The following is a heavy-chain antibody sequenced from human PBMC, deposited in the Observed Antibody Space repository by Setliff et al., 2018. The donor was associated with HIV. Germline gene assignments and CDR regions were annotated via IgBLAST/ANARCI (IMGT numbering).Heavy chain of an antibody. CDR1: GYTFTGHY. V-gene: IGHV1-2*02. D-gene: IGHD4-4*01. CDR2: VNPNSGDA. CDR3: ARDAFDYTAYYYSYMDV. Sequence: ASVKVSCKASGYTFTGHYLHWVRQAPGQGLEWLGWVNPNSGDAIYAQKFQGRVTVTRDTSINTAYMELSSLRSEDTAVYYCARDAFDYTAYYYSYMDVWGKGTTVTVSS. J-gene: IGHJ6*03.